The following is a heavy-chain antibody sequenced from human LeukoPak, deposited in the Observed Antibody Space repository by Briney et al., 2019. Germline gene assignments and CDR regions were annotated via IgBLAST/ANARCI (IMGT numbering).Heavy chain of an antibody. V-gene: IGHV3-9*01. D-gene: IGHD2-21*02. CDR3: AKAQVVTAIQPDAFDI. Sequence: GRSLRLPCAASGFTFDEYGMHWVRQAPGKGLEWVSGISWNSGRIRYADSVKGRFTISRDNAKNSLYLQMNSLRAEDTALYYCAKAQVVTAIQPDAFDIWGQGTMVTVS. J-gene: IGHJ3*02. CDR1: GFTFDEYG. CDR2: ISWNSGRI.